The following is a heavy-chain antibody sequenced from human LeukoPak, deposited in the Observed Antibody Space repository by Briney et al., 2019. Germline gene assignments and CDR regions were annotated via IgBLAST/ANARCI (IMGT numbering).Heavy chain of an antibody. CDR1: GGSFSGYY. D-gene: IGHD1-1*01. CDR3: ARARTLEYNWFDP. V-gene: IGHV4-34*01. J-gene: IGHJ5*02. CDR2: INHSGST. Sequence: SETLSLTCAVYGGSFSGYYWSWIRQPPGKGLEWIGEINHSGSTNYNPSLKSRVTISVDTSKNQFSQKLSSVTAADTAVYYCARARTLEYNWFDPWGQGTLVTVSS.